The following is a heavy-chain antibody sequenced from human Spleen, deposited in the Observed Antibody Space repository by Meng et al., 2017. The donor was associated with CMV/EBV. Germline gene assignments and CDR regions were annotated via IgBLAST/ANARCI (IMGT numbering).Heavy chain of an antibody. CDR2: IYRGDNT. V-gene: IGHV3-66*01. J-gene: IGHJ4*02. CDR1: GFNVRDKY. D-gene: IGHD3-10*01. CDR3: TGDSVSNPNLDY. Sequence: EVHRGECGGSLVQPGGSLRLSCAASGFNVRDKYMSWVRQAPGKGLEWVCIIYRGDNTYYIDSVKDRFTVSRDNSKNTMYLQMNSLRVEDTAVYYCTGDSVSNPNLDYWGQGTLVTVSS.